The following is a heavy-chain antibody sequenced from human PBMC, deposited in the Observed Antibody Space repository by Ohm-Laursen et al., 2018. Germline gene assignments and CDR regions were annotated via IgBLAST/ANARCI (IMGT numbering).Heavy chain of an antibody. CDR1: GFTFSSYS. J-gene: IGHJ4*02. Sequence: GSLRLSCAASGFTFSSYSMNWVRQAPGKGLEWVSFMTSSGSYIYYADSVKGRFTISRDNAKNSLYPQMNSLRAEDTAVYYCAKSRAARRYFDYWGQGTLVTVSS. V-gene: IGHV3-21*04. CDR3: AKSRAARRYFDY. CDR2: MTSSGSYI. D-gene: IGHD6-6*01.